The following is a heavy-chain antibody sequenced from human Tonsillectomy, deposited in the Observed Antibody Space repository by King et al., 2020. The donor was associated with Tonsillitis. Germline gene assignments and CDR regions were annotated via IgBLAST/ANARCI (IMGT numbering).Heavy chain of an antibody. CDR3: AQXRSYYDFWSGSQDYYYMDV. V-gene: IGHV3-43*02. CDR1: GFTFDDYA. Sequence: VQLVESGGGVVQPGGSLRLSCAASGFTFDDYAMHWVRQAPGKGLEWVSLISGDGGSTYYADSVKGRFTISRDNSKNSLYLQMNSLRTEDTAFYYCAQXRSYYDFWSGSQDYYYMDVWGKGTTVTVSS. D-gene: IGHD3-3*01. CDR2: ISGDGGST. J-gene: IGHJ6*03.